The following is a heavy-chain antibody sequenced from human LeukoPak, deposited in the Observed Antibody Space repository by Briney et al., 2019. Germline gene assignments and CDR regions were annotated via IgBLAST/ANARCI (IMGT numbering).Heavy chain of an antibody. CDR2: IFYNGYT. CDR1: GGSMNSHY. CDR3: AREDAHGGTHFDS. D-gene: IGHD4-23*01. J-gene: IGHJ4*02. Sequence: PAETLSLTCTISGGSMNSHYWSWIRQPPGKGLEWIGYIFYNGYTRDNPSLRSRVTMSIDTSKNQFSLQPSSVTAADTAVYYCAREDAHGGTHFDSWGQGTLVTVTS. V-gene: IGHV4-59*11.